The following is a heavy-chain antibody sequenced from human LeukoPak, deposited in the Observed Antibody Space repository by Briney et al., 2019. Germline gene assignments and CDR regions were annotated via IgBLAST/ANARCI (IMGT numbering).Heavy chain of an antibody. J-gene: IGHJ6*04. CDR3: ARDPDTAIVFN. CDR1: GGSISSSSYY. V-gene: IGHV4-39*07. Sequence: SETLSLTCTVSGGSISSSSYYWGWIRQPPGKGLECIGSIYYSGSTYYNPSLKSRVTISVDTSKNQFSLKLSSVTAADTAVYYCARDPDTAIVFNWGKGTTVTVSS. CDR2: IYYSGST. D-gene: IGHD5-18*01.